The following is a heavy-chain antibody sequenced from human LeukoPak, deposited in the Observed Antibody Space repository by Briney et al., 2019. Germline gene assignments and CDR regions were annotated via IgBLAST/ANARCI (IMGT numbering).Heavy chain of an antibody. CDR1: GFTFSSYS. CDR3: ARDSLVVPAAVGNFEY. V-gene: IGHV3-21*01. J-gene: IGHJ4*02. Sequence: PGGSLRLSCAASGFTFSSYSMNWVRQAPGKGLEWVSSISSSSSYIYYADSVKGRFTISRDNAKNSLYLQMNSLRAEDTAVYYCARDSLVVPAAVGNFEYWGQGNLVNVSS. D-gene: IGHD2-2*01. CDR2: ISSSSSYI.